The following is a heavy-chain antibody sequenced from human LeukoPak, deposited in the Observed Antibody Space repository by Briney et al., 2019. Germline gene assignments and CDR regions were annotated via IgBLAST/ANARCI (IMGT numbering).Heavy chain of an antibody. CDR2: IYYSGST. D-gene: IGHD5-18*01. Sequence: SETLSLTCTVSGGPISSSTYYWGWIRQPPGKGLEWIGNIYYSGSTYYNSSLKSRVTISVDKSKNQFSLKLSSVTAADTAVYYCARCCYDYWGQGTLVTVSS. CDR3: ARCCYDY. V-gene: IGHV4-39*01. CDR1: GGPISSSTYY. J-gene: IGHJ4*02.